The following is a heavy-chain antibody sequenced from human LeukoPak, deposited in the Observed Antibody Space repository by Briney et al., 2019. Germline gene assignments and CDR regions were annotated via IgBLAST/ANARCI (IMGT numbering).Heavy chain of an antibody. Sequence: GGSLRLSCAASGFTFSSYSMNWVRQAPGKGLEWVSYISSSSSTIYYADSVKGRFAISRDNAKNSLYLQMNSLRDEDTAVYYCARTRGPGDYYYGMDVWGQGTTVTVSS. D-gene: IGHD3-16*01. CDR2: ISSSSSTI. J-gene: IGHJ6*02. V-gene: IGHV3-48*02. CDR3: ARTRGPGDYYYGMDV. CDR1: GFTFSSYS.